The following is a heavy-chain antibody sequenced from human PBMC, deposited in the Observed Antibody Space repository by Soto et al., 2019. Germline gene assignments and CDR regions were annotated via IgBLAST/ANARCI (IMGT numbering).Heavy chain of an antibody. CDR3: ARSIPSYCSGGSCYPYYYYYYMDV. CDR1: GGTFSSNT. V-gene: IGHV1-69*02. D-gene: IGHD2-15*01. J-gene: IGHJ6*03. CDR2: IIPILGIA. Sequence: GASVKVSCKASGGTFSSNTISWVRQAPGQGLEWMGRIIPILGIANYAQKFQGRVTITADKSTSTAYMELSSLRSEDTAVYYCARSIPSYCSGGSCYPYYYYYYMDVWGKGTTVTVSS.